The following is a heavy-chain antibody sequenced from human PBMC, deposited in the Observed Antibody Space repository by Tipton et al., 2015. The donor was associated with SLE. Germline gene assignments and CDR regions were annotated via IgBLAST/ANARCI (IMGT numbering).Heavy chain of an antibody. Sequence: LRLSCTVSGDTISDHYWSWIRQPPGKGLEWIGYISYSGSTNYNPSLKSRVTISVDTSKNQLSLKLTAVTAADTSVYYCARGAKERITLVRVRPYYFDYWGQGSLVTVSS. CDR1: GDTISDHY. D-gene: IGHD3-10*01. CDR2: ISYSGST. CDR3: ARGAKERITLVRVRPYYFDY. J-gene: IGHJ4*01. V-gene: IGHV4-59*11.